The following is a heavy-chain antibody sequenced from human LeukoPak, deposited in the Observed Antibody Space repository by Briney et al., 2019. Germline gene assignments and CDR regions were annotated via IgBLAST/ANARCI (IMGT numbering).Heavy chain of an antibody. D-gene: IGHD1-26*01. CDR3: AKIGSYSVLGAYYFDS. J-gene: IGHJ4*02. Sequence: GGSLRLSCAASGFTFSSYAMSWVRQAPGKGLEWVSALSGSGSSTYYADSVKGRFTISRDNSKSTLYLQMNSLRAEDTAVYYCAKIGSYSVLGAYYFDSWGQGTLVTVSS. CDR2: LSGSGSST. V-gene: IGHV3-23*01. CDR1: GFTFSSYA.